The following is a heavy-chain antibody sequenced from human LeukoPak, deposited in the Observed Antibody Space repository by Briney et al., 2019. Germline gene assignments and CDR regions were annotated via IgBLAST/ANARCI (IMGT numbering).Heavy chain of an antibody. CDR2: IYYSGST. J-gene: IGHJ5*02. Sequence: SQTLSLTCTVSGGSISSGGYYWSWIRQHPGKGLEWIGYIYYSGSTYYNPSLKSRVTISVDTSKNQFSLELSSVTAADTAVYYCARGVGFFTMVRGVIMSDNWFDPWGQGTLVTVSS. CDR1: GGSISSGGYY. CDR3: ARGVGFFTMVRGVIMSDNWFDP. V-gene: IGHV4-31*03. D-gene: IGHD3-10*01.